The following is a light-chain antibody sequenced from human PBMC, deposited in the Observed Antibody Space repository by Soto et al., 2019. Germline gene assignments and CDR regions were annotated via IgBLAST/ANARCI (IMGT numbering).Light chain of an antibody. Sequence: EIVMTQSPATLSVSPGERATLSGRASQSVSSNLAWYQQKPGQAPSLLIYGAFTRATGIPARFSGTGSGTEFTLTISSLQSEDFALYYCQQYNDWPLTFGQGTKVDIK. J-gene: IGKJ1*01. V-gene: IGKV3-15*01. CDR3: QQYNDWPLT. CDR1: QSVSSN. CDR2: GAF.